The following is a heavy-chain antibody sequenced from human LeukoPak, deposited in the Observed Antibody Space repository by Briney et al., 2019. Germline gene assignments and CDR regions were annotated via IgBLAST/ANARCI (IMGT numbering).Heavy chain of an antibody. CDR2: INPNSGGT. CDR1: GYTFTGYY. D-gene: IGHD5-18*01. J-gene: IGHJ6*02. CDR3: ERVDTAMVDYYGMDV. V-gene: IGHV1-2*02. Sequence: ASVKVSCKASGYTFTGYYMHWVRQAPGQGLEWMGWINPNSGGTNYAQKFQGRVTMTRDTSISTAYMELSRLRSDDTAVYYCERVDTAMVDYYGMDVWGQGTTVTVSS.